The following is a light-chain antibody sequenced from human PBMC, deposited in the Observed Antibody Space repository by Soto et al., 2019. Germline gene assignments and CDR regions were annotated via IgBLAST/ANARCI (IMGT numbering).Light chain of an antibody. J-gene: IGLJ3*02. CDR2: DDN. CDR1: NSNIGSST. Sequence: QSVLTQPPSASGTPGQRVTISCSGSNSNIGSSTVNWYLQLPGTAPKLLIYDDNQRPSAVPDRFSGSKSATSASRAISGLQSEDEADYYCAAWDDSLNVVLFGGGTKLTVL. CDR3: AAWDDSLNVVL. V-gene: IGLV1-44*01.